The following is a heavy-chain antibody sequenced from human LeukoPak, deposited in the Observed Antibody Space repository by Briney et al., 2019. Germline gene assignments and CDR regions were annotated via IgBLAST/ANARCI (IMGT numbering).Heavy chain of an antibody. Sequence: SETLSLTCAVYGGSFSGYYWSWIRQSPGRGLEWIGEINHSGDTNYNSSVKSRVTISVDTSKNQFSLKVRSLTAADTAVYYCARGPTISETGYFDYWGQGTLVTVS. CDR1: GGSFSGYY. CDR2: INHSGDT. CDR3: ARGPTISETGYFDY. V-gene: IGHV4-34*01. D-gene: IGHD1-1*01. J-gene: IGHJ4*03.